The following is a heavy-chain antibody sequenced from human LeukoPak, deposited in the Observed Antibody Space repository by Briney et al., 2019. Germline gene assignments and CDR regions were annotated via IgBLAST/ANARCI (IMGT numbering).Heavy chain of an antibody. CDR2: ISSSGSTI. J-gene: IGHJ4*02. CDR1: GFPFSSYS. D-gene: IGHD6-13*01. V-gene: IGHV3-48*04. Sequence: GGSLRLACAASGFPFSSYSMNWVGQAPGKGLEWVSYISSSGSTIYYADSVEGRFTISRDNAKNSLYLQMNSLRAEDTAVYYCVRDSSSWCAYWRQGTLVTVSS. CDR3: VRDSSSWCAY.